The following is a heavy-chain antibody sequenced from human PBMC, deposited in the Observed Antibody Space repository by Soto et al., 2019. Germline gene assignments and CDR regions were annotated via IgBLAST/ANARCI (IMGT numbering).Heavy chain of an antibody. Sequence: SVKVSCKASGGTFSSYAISWVRQAPGQGLEWMGGIIPIFGTANYAQKFQGRVTITADESTSTAYMELSSLRSEDTAVYYCARDGYCSSSSCYLSPELGAFDIWGKGTMVTVSS. J-gene: IGHJ3*02. CDR1: GGTFSSYA. V-gene: IGHV1-69*13. CDR3: ARDGYCSSSSCYLSPELGAFDI. CDR2: IIPIFGTA. D-gene: IGHD2-2*03.